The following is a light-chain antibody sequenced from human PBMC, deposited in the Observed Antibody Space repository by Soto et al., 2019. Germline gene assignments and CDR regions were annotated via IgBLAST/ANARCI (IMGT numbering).Light chain of an antibody. CDR1: QSISSY. Sequence: DIQMTQSPSSLSASVGDRVTITCRASQSISSYLNWYQQKPGKAPKLLIYAASSLQSGVPSRFSGSGSETDFTLTISSLQPEDFATYSCQQSYSTTWTFGQGTKVDSK. V-gene: IGKV1-39*01. CDR2: AAS. CDR3: QQSYSTTWT. J-gene: IGKJ1*01.